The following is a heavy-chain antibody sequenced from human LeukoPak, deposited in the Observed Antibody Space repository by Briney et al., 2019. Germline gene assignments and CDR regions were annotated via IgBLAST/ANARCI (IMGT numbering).Heavy chain of an antibody. J-gene: IGHJ6*03. D-gene: IGHD2-2*01. CDR3: ARDFGIVVVPAATRAYYYYMDV. CDR1: GFTFSSYG. V-gene: IGHV3-33*01. Sequence: GGSLRLSCAASGFTFSSYGMHWVRQAPGKGLEWVAVIWYDGSNKYYADSVKGRFTISRDNSKNTLYLQMNSLRAEDTAVYYCARDFGIVVVPAATRAYYYYMDVWGKGTTVTVSS. CDR2: IWYDGSNK.